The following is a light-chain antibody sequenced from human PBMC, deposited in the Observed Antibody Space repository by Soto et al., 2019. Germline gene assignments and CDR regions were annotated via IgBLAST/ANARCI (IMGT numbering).Light chain of an antibody. V-gene: IGKV1-5*03. J-gene: IGKJ1*01. CDR2: RAS. CDR3: HQYNSYWT. CDR1: QSISSW. Sequence: DIQMTQTPSTLAAAGGGRVTIAVRARQSISSWSAWYQQKPGKAHKLLIYRASSLESGVPSRFRGSGSGTEFTLTIRSLQPDDFATYYCHQYNSYWTFSRGTKVDI.